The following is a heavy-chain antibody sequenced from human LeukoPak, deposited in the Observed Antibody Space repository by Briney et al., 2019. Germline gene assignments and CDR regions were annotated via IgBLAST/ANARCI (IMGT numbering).Heavy chain of an antibody. J-gene: IGHJ4*02. D-gene: IGHD3-22*01. CDR2: IYYSGST. CDR3: ARVTSGYYPDY. V-gene: IGHV4-59*01. CDR1: GGSISSYY. Sequence: SETLSLTCTVSGGSISSYYWSWIRQPPGKGLEWIGYIYYSGSTNYNPSLKSRVTISVDTSKNQFSLKLSSVTAADTAVYYCARVTSGYYPDYWGQGTLVTVSS.